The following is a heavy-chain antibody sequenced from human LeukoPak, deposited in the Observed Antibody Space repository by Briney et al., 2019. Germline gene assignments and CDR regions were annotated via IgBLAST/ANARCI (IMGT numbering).Heavy chain of an antibody. J-gene: IGHJ3*02. CDR3: ARWENFVTMVVAGAFDI. Sequence: GGSLRLSCAASGFTFSSYAMHWVRQAPGKGLEWVSGISWNSGSIGYADSVKGRFTISRDNAKNSLYLQMNSLGVEDTAIYYCARWENFVTMVVAGAFDIWGQGTMVTVSS. CDR1: GFTFSSYA. V-gene: IGHV3-9*01. CDR2: ISWNSGSI. D-gene: IGHD3-10*01.